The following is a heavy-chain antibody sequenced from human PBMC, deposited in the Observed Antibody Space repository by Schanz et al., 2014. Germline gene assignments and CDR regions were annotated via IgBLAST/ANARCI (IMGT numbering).Heavy chain of an antibody. CDR1: GFMFEDYD. CDR3: AKEDRNHNSDYVY. CDR2: ISWNGGTK. J-gene: IGHJ4*02. D-gene: IGHD3-22*01. V-gene: IGHV3-9*01. Sequence: EVQLVESGGGLVQPGGSLRLSCAASGFMFEDYDMHWVRQAPGKGLEWVSGISWNGGTKDYADSVKGRFTISRDDSKNTLYLQMNSLRPEDTAVYYCAKEDRNHNSDYVYWGQGTLVTVSS.